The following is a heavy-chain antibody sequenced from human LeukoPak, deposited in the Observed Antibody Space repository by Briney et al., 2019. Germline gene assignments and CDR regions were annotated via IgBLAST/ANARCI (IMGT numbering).Heavy chain of an antibody. Sequence: GGSLRLSCAASGFTFSRSGMSWVRQAPGKGLEWVANINQDGSEKYYVDSVKGRFTISRDNAKNSLFLQMNSLRAEDTAVYYCARDWNYWGQGTLVTVSS. J-gene: IGHJ4*02. V-gene: IGHV3-7*01. CDR3: ARDWNY. CDR1: GFTFSRSG. CDR2: INQDGSEK. D-gene: IGHD3-3*01.